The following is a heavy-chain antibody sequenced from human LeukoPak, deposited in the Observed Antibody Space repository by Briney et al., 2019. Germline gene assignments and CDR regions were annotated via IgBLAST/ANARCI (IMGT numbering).Heavy chain of an antibody. D-gene: IGHD6-19*01. Sequence: GGSLRLSCAASGFIYRRYSTNWVRQAPGKGLEGGSYISSSSSTIYDADSVKGRFTISRDNAKNSRYRQMNSLRDEDTAVYYCASAGSGLYWGQGTLVTVSS. J-gene: IGHJ4*02. CDR2: ISSSSSTI. CDR3: ASAGSGLY. CDR1: GFIYRRYS. V-gene: IGHV3-48*02.